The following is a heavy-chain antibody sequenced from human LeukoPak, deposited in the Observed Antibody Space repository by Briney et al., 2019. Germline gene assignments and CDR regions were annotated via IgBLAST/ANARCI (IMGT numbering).Heavy chain of an antibody. CDR1: GFTFSRYS. CDR3: ARGAAAGTAFDY. V-gene: IGHV3-21*01. D-gene: IGHD6-13*01. Sequence: GGSLRLSCAASGFTFSRYSMNWVRQAPGKGLEWVSSISSSSNYIYYADSVKGRFTISRDNAKNSLYLQMNSLRAEDTAVYYCARGAAAGTAFDYWGQGTVVTVSS. J-gene: IGHJ4*02. CDR2: ISSSSNYI.